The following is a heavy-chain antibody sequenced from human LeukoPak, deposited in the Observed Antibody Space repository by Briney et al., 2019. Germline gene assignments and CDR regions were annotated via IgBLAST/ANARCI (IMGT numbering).Heavy chain of an antibody. CDR1: GFTVSSNY. CDR3: ARDRYSSSSGYYFDY. J-gene: IGHJ4*02. Sequence: GGSLRLSCAASGFTVSSNYMSWVRQAPGKGLEWVSVIYSGGSTYYADSVKGRFTISRDNSKNTLYLQMNSLRAEDTALYYCARDRYSSSSGYYFDYWGQGTLVTVSS. D-gene: IGHD6-6*01. V-gene: IGHV3-53*01. CDR2: IYSGGST.